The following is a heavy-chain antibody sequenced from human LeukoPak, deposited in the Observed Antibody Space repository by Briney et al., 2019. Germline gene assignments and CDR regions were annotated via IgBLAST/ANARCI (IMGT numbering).Heavy chain of an antibody. CDR3: GRGGRLFDY. J-gene: IGHJ4*02. CDR1: GGSFSGYY. CDR2: INHSGST. V-gene: IGHV4-34*01. Sequence: SETLSLTCAVYGGSFSGYYWSWIRQPPGKGLEWIGEINHSGSTNYNPSLKSRVTISVDTSKNQFSLKLSSVTAADTAVYYCGRGGRLFDYWGQGTLVTVSS.